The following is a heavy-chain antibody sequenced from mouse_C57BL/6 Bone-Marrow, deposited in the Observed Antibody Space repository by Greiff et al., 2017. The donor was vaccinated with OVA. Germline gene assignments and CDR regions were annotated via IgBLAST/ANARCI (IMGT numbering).Heavy chain of an antibody. Sequence: DVQLQESGPGLVKPSQSLSLTCSVTGYSITSGYYWSWLRQFPGNKLEWMGYISYDGSNNYNPSLKNRISITRDTSKNQFFLELNTVTTEDTATYYCAREWYRYYDYESRAMDYWGQGTSVTVSS. D-gene: IGHD2-4*01. J-gene: IGHJ4*01. V-gene: IGHV3-6*01. CDR1: GYSITSGYY. CDR3: AREWYRYYDYESRAMDY. CDR2: ISYDGSN.